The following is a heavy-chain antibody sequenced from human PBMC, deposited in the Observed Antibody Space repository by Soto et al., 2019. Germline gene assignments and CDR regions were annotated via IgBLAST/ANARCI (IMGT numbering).Heavy chain of an antibody. Sequence: GGSLRLSCSVSGFTFTSYAMHWVRQAPGKGLEYIASISSEGATTYYADSVKGRFIISRDNAKNTLHLQMSSLRAEDTAVYYCVKDRYVDYWGQGILVTVSS. CDR3: VKDRYVDY. V-gene: IGHV3-64D*06. CDR2: ISSEGATT. J-gene: IGHJ4*02. CDR1: GFTFTSYA.